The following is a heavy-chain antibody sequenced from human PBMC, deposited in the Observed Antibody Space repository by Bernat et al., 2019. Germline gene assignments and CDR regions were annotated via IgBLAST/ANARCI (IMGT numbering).Heavy chain of an antibody. Sequence: QVQLVQSGAELKKPGASVKVSCKTSGYTFTSYSINWVRQAPGQSLEWVGWINVDNGDTNYSQNFQGRVTITRDTSTSTAYMELSSLRPEDTAVYHCARGRFHETCGFSFPFDPWGQGTLVTVSS. D-gene: IGHD2-21*01. CDR3: ARGRFHETCGFSFPFDP. CDR2: INVDNGDT. J-gene: IGHJ5*02. CDR1: GYTFTSYS. V-gene: IGHV1-3*01.